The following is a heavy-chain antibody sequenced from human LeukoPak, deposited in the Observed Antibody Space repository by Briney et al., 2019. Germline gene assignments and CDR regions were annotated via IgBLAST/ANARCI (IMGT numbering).Heavy chain of an antibody. CDR2: INHSGST. V-gene: IGHV4-34*01. J-gene: IGHJ3*02. D-gene: IGHD3-3*01. Sequence: RASETLSLTCAVYGGSFSGYYWSWIRQPPGKGLEWIGEINHSGSTNYNPSLKSRVPISVDTSKNQFSLKLSSVTAADTAVYYCAGDTYYDFWSGYSTGAFDIWGQGTMVTVSS. CDR1: GGSFSGYY. CDR3: AGDTYYDFWSGYSTGAFDI.